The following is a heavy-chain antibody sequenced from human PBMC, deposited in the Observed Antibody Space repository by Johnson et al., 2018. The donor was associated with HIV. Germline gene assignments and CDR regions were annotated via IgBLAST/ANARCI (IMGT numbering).Heavy chain of an antibody. CDR1: GFTFSSNY. D-gene: IGHD2-2*02. CDR2: INSGGST. J-gene: IGHJ3*02. Sequence: VQLVESGGGLVQPGGSLRLSCAASGFTFSSNYMSWVRQGPGKGLEWVSVINSGGSTYYAASVKGRLPISSNNSKNTLYLQMNSLRAEDTAVYYCAVGKYCSSTSCYMEDAFDIWGQGTMVTVSS. V-gene: IGHV3-66*01. CDR3: AVGKYCSSTSCYMEDAFDI.